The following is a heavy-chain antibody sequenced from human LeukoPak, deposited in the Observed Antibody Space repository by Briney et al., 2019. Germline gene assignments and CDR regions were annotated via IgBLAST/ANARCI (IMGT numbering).Heavy chain of an antibody. CDR1: GYTYTTDG. J-gene: IGHJ5*02. V-gene: IGHV1-18*01. CDR3: ARDRGIAEADSFDP. Sequence: ASVKVSCKASGYTYTTDGISWVRQAPGQGREWRGRIDTYSGKTNYAQKFQGRGTMTSDTSTSTAYMELRSLGSDDTAVYYCARDRGIAEADSFDPWGQGTLVTVSS. D-gene: IGHD6-13*01. CDR2: IDTYSGKT.